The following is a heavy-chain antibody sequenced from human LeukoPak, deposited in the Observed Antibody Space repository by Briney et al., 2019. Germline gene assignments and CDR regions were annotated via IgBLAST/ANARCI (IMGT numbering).Heavy chain of an antibody. J-gene: IGHJ4*02. CDR3: ARPRGDMATMYYCDY. V-gene: IGHV3-48*02. D-gene: IGHD3-10*02. CDR2: LSSTSTTI. CDR1: GFAFSNYG. Sequence: GGSLILSCAASGFAFSNYGMNWVRQAPGKGLEWLSYLSSTSTTIYYADSVKGRFTISRDNAKNSLYLQMTSLRDEDTAVYYCARPRGDMATMYYCDYWGQGSLVTVSS.